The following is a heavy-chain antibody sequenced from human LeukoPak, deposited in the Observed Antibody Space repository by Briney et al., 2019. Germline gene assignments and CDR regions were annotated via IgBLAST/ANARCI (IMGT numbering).Heavy chain of an antibody. V-gene: IGHV1-2*02. CDR1: GHTFTGYY. CDR3: ARLPMVRGVTPFDY. Sequence: ASVKVSCKASGHTFTGYYMHWVRQAPGQGLEWMGWINPNSGGTNYAQKFQGRVTMTRDTSISTAYMELSRLRSDDTAVYYCARLPMVRGVTPFDYWGQGTLVTVSS. D-gene: IGHD3-10*01. J-gene: IGHJ4*02. CDR2: INPNSGGT.